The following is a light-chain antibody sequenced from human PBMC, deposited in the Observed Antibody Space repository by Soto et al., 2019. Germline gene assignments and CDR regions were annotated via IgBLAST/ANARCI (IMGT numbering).Light chain of an antibody. V-gene: IGLV2-23*01. CDR1: YNL. J-gene: IGLJ2*01. CDR2: EGN. CDR3: CSYAGQRVV. Sequence: QSALTQPASVSGSPGQSITISCTYNLVSWYQQHPGKAPKLMIYEGNKPPSGVSNRFSGSKSGNTASLTISELQAEDEADYYCCSYAGQRVVFGGGTKLTVL.